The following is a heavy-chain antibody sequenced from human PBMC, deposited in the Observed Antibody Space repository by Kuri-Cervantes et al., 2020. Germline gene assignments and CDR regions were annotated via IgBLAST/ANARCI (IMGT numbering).Heavy chain of an antibody. V-gene: IGHV3-53*01. J-gene: IGHJ6*02. D-gene: IGHD3-10*01. Sequence: GESLKISCAASGFTVSSNYMSWVRQAPGKGLEWVSVIYSGGSTYYADSVKGRFTISRDNSKNTMYLQMNSLRAEDTAVYYCARDFPIVRGFGEQPNYYYGMDVWGQGTTVTVSS. CDR1: GFTVSSNY. CDR3: ARDFPIVRGFGEQPNYYYGMDV. CDR2: IYSGGST.